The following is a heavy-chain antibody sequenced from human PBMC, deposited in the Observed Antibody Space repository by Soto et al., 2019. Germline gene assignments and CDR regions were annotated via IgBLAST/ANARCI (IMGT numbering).Heavy chain of an antibody. CDR3: AKRPLSNITFDY. CDR1: GFTFSSYA. Sequence: EVQLLESGGGLVQPGGSLRLSCAASGFTFSSYAMSWVRRPPGKGLEWVSTISGSGANTFYADSVKGRFTISRDNSKNTLYLQMTSLRAEDTAVYYCAKRPLSNITFDYWGQGTLVTVSS. CDR2: ISGSGANT. V-gene: IGHV3-23*01. J-gene: IGHJ4*02. D-gene: IGHD2-2*01.